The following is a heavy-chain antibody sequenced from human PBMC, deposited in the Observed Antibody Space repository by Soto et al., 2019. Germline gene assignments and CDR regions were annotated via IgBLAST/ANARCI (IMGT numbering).Heavy chain of an antibody. CDR2: IYPGGGI. V-gene: IGHV4-4*02. CDR3: ARADFDY. J-gene: IGHJ4*02. Sequence: QVQLQESGPGLVKPSGTLSLTCAVSDGSISSSNWWNWVLQPPGKGLHWIGEIYPGGGINYHPSLKSRLTISVDKSKTQICLHLTSVTAADTAVYSCARADFDYWGQGTLVTVSS. CDR1: DGSISSSNW.